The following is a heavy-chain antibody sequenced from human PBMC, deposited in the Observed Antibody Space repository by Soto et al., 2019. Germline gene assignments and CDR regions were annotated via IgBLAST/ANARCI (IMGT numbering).Heavy chain of an antibody. D-gene: IGHD2-2*01. J-gene: IGHJ4*02. CDR2: ITGSGSDT. CDR1: GFTFSSYS. V-gene: IGHV3-23*01. CDR3: AKLGSSSWSPHYYFDY. Sequence: GSLRLSCAASGFTFSSYSMNWVRQAPGKGLEWVSAITGSGSDTYYVDSVKGRFTISRDNSGNTLFLQMNSLRAEDTARYYCAKLGSSSWSPHYYFDYWGQGTLVTVSS.